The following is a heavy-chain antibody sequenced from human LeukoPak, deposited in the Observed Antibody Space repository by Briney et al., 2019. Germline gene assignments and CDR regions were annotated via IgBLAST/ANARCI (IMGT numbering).Heavy chain of an antibody. Sequence: GGSLRLSCAASGFTFSSYAMHWVRQAPDKGLEWVAVISYDGSNKYYADSVKGRFTISRDNSKNTLYLQMNSLRAEDTAVYYCARGSSSSWYWGQGTLVTVSS. CDR3: ARGSSSSWY. D-gene: IGHD6-13*01. J-gene: IGHJ4*02. CDR2: ISYDGSNK. V-gene: IGHV3-30-3*01. CDR1: GFTFSSYA.